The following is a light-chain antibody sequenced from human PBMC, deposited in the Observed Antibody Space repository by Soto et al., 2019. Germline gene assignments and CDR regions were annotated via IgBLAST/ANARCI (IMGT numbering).Light chain of an antibody. CDR2: DAS. Sequence: EILLTQSPATLSLSPGEGATLSCRASQSVSSYFAWYQQKPGQAPRLPIYDASNRATGIPARFSGSGSGTEFTLTISSLQPDDFATYYCQQYNSYSSITFGQGTRLEIK. CDR3: QQYNSYSSIT. V-gene: IGKV3-11*01. J-gene: IGKJ5*01. CDR1: QSVSSY.